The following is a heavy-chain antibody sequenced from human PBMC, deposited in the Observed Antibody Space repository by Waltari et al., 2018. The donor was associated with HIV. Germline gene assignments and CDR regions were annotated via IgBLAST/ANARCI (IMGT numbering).Heavy chain of an antibody. Sequence: QVQLVQSGAEVKKPGASVKVSCKTSASTSTGSYMHWVRQAPGQGLEWMGRNTPNSGGTNYAKKFQGRVTMPTDTSINTHYMGLSGLRSKDPAVYYCLTVRDNSGYNLLGDLNYGMDVWGQGTTVTVSS. CDR2: NTPNSGGT. V-gene: IGHV1-2*06. J-gene: IGHJ6*02. CDR1: ASTSTGSY. CDR3: LTVRDNSGYNLLGDLNYGMDV. D-gene: IGHD3-16*01.